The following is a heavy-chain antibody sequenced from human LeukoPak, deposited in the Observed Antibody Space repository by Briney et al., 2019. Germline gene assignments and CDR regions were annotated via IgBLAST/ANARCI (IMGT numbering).Heavy chain of an antibody. D-gene: IGHD6-13*01. J-gene: IGHJ3*02. CDR1: GGSISSSSYY. V-gene: IGHV4-39*01. CDR2: IYYSGST. Sequence: PSQTLSLTCTVSGGSISSSSYYWGWIRQPPGKGLEWIGSIYYSGSTYYNPSLKSRVTISVDTSKNQFSLKLSSVTAADTAVYYCARHQDLRRIAAASRGAFDIWGQGTMVTVSS. CDR3: ARHQDLRRIAAASRGAFDI.